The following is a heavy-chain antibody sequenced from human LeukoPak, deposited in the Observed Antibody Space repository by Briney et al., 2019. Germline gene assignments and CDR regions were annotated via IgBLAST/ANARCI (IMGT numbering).Heavy chain of an antibody. CDR3: VRGREDLDF. V-gene: IGHV3-49*03. J-gene: IGHJ4*02. CDR2: IRSRANGETT. Sequence: GGSLRLSCASSGFTFRDYAVSWFRQAPGKGLEWVGFIRSRANGETTQYATSVKGRFTISRDDSKSIAFLQMNSLETEDTAVYYCVRGREDLDFWGQGTLVTVSA. CDR1: GFTFRDYA. D-gene: IGHD1-26*01.